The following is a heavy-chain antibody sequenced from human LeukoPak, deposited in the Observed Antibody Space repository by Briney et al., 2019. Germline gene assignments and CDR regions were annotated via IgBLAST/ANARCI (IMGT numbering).Heavy chain of an antibody. CDR1: GYTFTGYY. D-gene: IGHD2-2*01. J-gene: IGHJ4*02. Sequence: ASVKVSCKASGYTFTGYYMHRVRQAPGQGLEWMGWINPNSGGTNYAQKFQGRVTMTRDTSISTAYMELSRLRSDDTAVYYCARDDIVVVPAADFDYWGQGTLVTVSS. CDR2: INPNSGGT. CDR3: ARDDIVVVPAADFDY. V-gene: IGHV1-2*02.